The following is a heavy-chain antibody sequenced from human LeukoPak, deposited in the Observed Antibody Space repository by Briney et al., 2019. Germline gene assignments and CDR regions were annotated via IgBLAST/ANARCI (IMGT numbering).Heavy chain of an antibody. V-gene: IGHV3-30*02. D-gene: IGHD2-8*01. CDR3: AKRQEMVYAIGNY. Sequence: GGTLRLSCTAYGFTFSSYGMHWVRQAPGKGLEWVTFIRYDGSNKYYADSVKGRSTISRDNSKNTLYLQMNSLRAEDTAVYYCAKRQEMVYAIGNYWGQGTLVTVSS. CDR1: GFTFSSYG. J-gene: IGHJ4*02. CDR2: IRYDGSNK.